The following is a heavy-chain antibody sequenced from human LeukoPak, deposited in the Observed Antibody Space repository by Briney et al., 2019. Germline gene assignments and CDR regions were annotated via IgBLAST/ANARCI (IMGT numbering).Heavy chain of an antibody. CDR3: AKDNIVVVPAAIIGYYGMDV. V-gene: IGHV3-23*01. CDR1: GFTFSSYA. D-gene: IGHD2-2*02. CDR2: ISGSGGST. J-gene: IGHJ6*02. Sequence: GGSLRPSCAASGFTFSSYAMSWVRQAPGKGLEWVSAISGSGGSTYYADSVKGRFTISRDNSKNTLYLQMNSLRAEDTAVYYCAKDNIVVVPAAIIGYYGMDVWGQGTTVTVSS.